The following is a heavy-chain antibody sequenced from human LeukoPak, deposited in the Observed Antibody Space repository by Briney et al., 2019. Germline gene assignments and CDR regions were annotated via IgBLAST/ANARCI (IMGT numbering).Heavy chain of an antibody. J-gene: IGHJ4*02. V-gene: IGHV3-48*03. CDR2: ISSSGRTI. D-gene: IGHD5-12*01. CDR1: GFTFSSYE. CDR3: ARHTGYDFAFDY. Sequence: GGSLRLSCAASGFTFSSYEMNWVRQAPVRGLEWVSYISSSGRTIRYADSVKGRFSISRDNAENSLYLQMSSLRAEDTAVYYCARHTGYDFAFDYWGQGTLVTVSS.